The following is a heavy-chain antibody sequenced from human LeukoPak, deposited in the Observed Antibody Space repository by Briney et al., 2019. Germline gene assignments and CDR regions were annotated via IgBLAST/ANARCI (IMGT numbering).Heavy chain of an antibody. CDR1: GGSIISSSYY. J-gene: IGHJ4*02. V-gene: IGHV4-39*01. D-gene: IGHD5-18*01. CDR3: ARHLARGYSYGYDY. Sequence: SETLSLTCTVSGGSIISSSYYWGWIRQPPGKGLEWIGSIYYSGSIYYNPSLKSRVTISVDTSKSQFSLKLSSVTAADTAVYYCARHLARGYSYGYDYWGQGTLVTVSS. CDR2: IYYSGSI.